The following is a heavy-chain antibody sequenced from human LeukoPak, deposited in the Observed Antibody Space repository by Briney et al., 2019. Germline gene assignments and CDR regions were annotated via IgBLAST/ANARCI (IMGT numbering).Heavy chain of an antibody. Sequence: RASVKVSCKASGYTFTGYYMHWVRQAPGQGLEWMGRIIPILGIANYAQKFQGRVTITADKSTSTAYMELSSLRSEDTAVYYCAGGRAPSSGWYGEDYWGQGTLVTVSS. D-gene: IGHD6-19*01. J-gene: IGHJ4*02. V-gene: IGHV1-69*02. CDR1: GYTFTGYY. CDR3: AGGRAPSSGWYGEDY. CDR2: IIPILGIA.